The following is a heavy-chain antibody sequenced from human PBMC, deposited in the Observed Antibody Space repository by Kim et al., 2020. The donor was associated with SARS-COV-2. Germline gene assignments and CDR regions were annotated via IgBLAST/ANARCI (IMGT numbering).Heavy chain of an antibody. CDR2: GST. V-gene: IGHV3-23*01. J-gene: IGHJ4*02. Sequence: GSTYYADSVKGRFTISRDNSKNTLYLQMNSQRAEDTAVYYCAKATVTTSWGQGTLVTVSS. D-gene: IGHD4-17*01. CDR3: AKATVTTS.